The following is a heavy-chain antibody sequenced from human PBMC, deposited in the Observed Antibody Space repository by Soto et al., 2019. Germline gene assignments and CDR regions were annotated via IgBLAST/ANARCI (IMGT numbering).Heavy chain of an antibody. CDR1: GFTFSSYS. Sequence: GGSLRLSCAASGFTFSSYSMNWVRQAPGKGLEWVSSISSSSSYIYYADSVKGRFTISRDNAKNSLYLQMNSLRAEDTAVYYCARRSSSWYGYGMDVWGQGTTVTVSS. CDR2: ISSSSSYI. CDR3: ARRSSSWYGYGMDV. V-gene: IGHV3-21*04. J-gene: IGHJ6*02. D-gene: IGHD6-13*01.